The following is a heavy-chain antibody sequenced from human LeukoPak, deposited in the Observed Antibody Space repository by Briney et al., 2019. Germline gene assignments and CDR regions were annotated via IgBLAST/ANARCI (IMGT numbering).Heavy chain of an antibody. CDR3: VGSLVVPAAPYWFDP. D-gene: IGHD2-2*01. Sequence: GSLRLSCAASGFTFSSYAMHWVRQAPGKGLEWVAVISYDGSNKYYADSVKGRFTISRDNSKNTLYLQMNSLRAEDTAVYYCVGSLVVPAAPYWFDPWGQGTLVTVSS. V-gene: IGHV3-30-3*01. CDR2: ISYDGSNK. J-gene: IGHJ5*02. CDR1: GFTFSSYA.